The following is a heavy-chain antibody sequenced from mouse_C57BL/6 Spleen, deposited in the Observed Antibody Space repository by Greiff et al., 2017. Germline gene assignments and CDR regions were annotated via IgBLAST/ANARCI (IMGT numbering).Heavy chain of an antibody. D-gene: IGHD2-5*01. J-gene: IGHJ3*01. CDR1: GYTFTDYN. CDR3: ARYLYSNYGGFAY. Sequence: FQLQQSGPELVKPGASVTIPCQASGYTFTDYNLDWVKQSHGKSLEWIGDINPNNGGTIYNQKFKGKATLTVDKSSSTAYMELRSLISEDTAVYYGARYLYSNYGGFAYWGQGTLVTVSA. CDR2: INPNNGGT. V-gene: IGHV1-18*01.